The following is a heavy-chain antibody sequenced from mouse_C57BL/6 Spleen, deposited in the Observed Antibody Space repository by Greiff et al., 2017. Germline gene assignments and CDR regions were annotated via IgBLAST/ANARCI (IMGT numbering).Heavy chain of an antibody. J-gene: IGHJ3*01. Sequence: EVQLQQSGPELVKPGASVKISCKASGYTFTDYYMNWVKQSHGKSLEWIGDINPNNGGTRYTQKFKGKAPLNVDKSSSTAYMELRSLTSEDSAVYYCARCGYYGSFFAYWGQGTLVTVSA. V-gene: IGHV1-26*01. D-gene: IGHD1-1*01. CDR1: GYTFTDYY. CDR3: ARCGYYGSFFAY. CDR2: INPNNGGT.